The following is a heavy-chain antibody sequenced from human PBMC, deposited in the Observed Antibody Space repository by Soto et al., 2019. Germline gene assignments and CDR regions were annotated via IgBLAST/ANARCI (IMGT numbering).Heavy chain of an antibody. V-gene: IGHV1-46*03. J-gene: IGHJ4*02. Sequence: QVQLVQSGAEVKKPGASVKVSCKASGYTLTNYYIHWVRQAPGQGLEWMGIIDPSGGSTNYAQNFQGRVTMTRDTSTRIVYMELSSLRAEAAAVYYCATSVTTFLDYWGQGTRVTVSS. D-gene: IGHD4-17*01. CDR1: GYTLTNYY. CDR3: ATSVTTFLDY. CDR2: IDPSGGST.